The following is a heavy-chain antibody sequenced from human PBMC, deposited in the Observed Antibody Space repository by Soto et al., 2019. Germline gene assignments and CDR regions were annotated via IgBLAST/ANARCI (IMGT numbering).Heavy chain of an antibody. D-gene: IGHD1-7*01. CDR1: GGSLTSAGYS. V-gene: IGHV4-30-2*01. CDR3: ARNWNYVGMNWFEP. J-gene: IGHJ5*02. Sequence: QLLLQESGPGLVRPSQTLSLTCGVSGGSLTSAGYSWTWIRQTPGQGLEWIGHIYHNGNAYYNPSLKSRVTISVDPSKSHFSLNLTSVIAADTAIYYCARNWNYVGMNWFEPWGQGTLVTVSS. CDR2: IYHNGNA.